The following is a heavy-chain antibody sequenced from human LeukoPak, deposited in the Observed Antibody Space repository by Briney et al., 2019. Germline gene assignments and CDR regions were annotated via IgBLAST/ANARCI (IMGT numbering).Heavy chain of an antibody. D-gene: IGHD2-2*01. CDR2: ISGSGGST. J-gene: IGHJ4*02. V-gene: IGHV3-23*01. CDR1: GFTFSSYG. CDR3: AKDADIVVSSYFDN. Sequence: GGSLRLSCAASGFTFSSYGMSWVRQAPGKGLEWVSTISGSGGSTYYADSVKGRFTISRDNSKNTLYLQMNSLRAEDTAVYYCAKDADIVVSSYFDNWGQGTLVTVSS.